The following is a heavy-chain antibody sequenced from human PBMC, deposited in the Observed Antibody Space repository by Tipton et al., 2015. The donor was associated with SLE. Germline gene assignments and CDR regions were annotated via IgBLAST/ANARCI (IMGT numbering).Heavy chain of an antibody. Sequence: SLRLSCAASGFTFNSYAMHWVRQPPGKGLEWVAVISYDGSNKYYADSVKGRFTISRDNSKNTVFLRMESLRPEDTAVYYCTRDEHGARDKQYWGQGTLVTVSS. CDR2: ISYDGSNK. D-gene: IGHD1/OR15-1a*01. CDR3: TRDEHGARDKQY. CDR1: GFTFNSYA. V-gene: IGHV3-30*14. J-gene: IGHJ4*02.